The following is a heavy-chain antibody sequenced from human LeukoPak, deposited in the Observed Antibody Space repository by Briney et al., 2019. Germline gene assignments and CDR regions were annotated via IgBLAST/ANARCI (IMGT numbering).Heavy chain of an antibody. J-gene: IGHJ5*02. CDR1: GFRVSVYY. V-gene: IGHV3-66*03. CDR2: IRDSGEA. Sequence: GGSLRLSCAVSGFRVSVYYMSWVRQAPGKGLEWVGLIRDSGEAFYAGFVRGRFAISRDESENTLYLQMNSLRVEDTAVYFCARDRAALQDWVEFDPWGQGTPVIVSS. D-gene: IGHD3/OR15-3a*01. CDR3: ARDRAALQDWVEFDP.